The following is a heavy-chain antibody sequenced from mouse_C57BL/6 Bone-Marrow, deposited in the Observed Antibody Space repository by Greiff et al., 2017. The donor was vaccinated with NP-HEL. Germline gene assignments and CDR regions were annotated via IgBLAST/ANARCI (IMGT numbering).Heavy chain of an antibody. CDR2: INPNYGTT. CDR3: ANYCNFLYAMDY. V-gene: IGHV1-39*01. J-gene: IGHJ4*01. CDR1: GYSFTDYY. D-gene: IGHD2-1*01. Sequence: EVQLQQSGPELVTPGASVKISCKASGYSFTDYYMHWVKQSNGQSLEWIGVINPNYGTTSYNQKFKGKATLTVDQSSSTAYMQLNSLTSEDAAVYYYANYCNFLYAMDYWGKGTSVTVSS.